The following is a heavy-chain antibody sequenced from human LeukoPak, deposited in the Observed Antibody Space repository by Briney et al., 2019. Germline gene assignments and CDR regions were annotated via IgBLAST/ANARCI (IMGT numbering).Heavy chain of an antibody. D-gene: IGHD3-16*01. CDR1: GGSFSGYY. V-gene: IGHV4-34*01. J-gene: IGHJ6*04. CDR3: AGKTRLRPHEV. CDR2: INHSGST. Sequence: SETLSLTCAVYGGSFSGYYWSWIRQPPGKGLEWIGEINHSGSTNYNPSLKSRVTISVDTSKNQFSLKLSSVTAADTAVYYCAGKTRLRPHEVWGKGTAVTVSS.